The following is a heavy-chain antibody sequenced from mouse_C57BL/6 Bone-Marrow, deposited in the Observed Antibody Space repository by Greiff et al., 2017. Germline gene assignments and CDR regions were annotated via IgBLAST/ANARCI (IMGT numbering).Heavy chain of an antibody. Sequence: VQLQQPGAELVKPGASVKLSCKASGSPFTSYWMHWVKQRPGQGLEWIGMIHPNSGSTNYNEKFKSKATLAVDKSASTAYMQLSGLTSADSAVYYCARGGGTGDYFDYWGQGTTLTVSS. CDR3: ARGGGTGDYFDY. J-gene: IGHJ2*01. D-gene: IGHD3-3*01. CDR1: GSPFTSYW. CDR2: IHPNSGST. V-gene: IGHV1-64*01.